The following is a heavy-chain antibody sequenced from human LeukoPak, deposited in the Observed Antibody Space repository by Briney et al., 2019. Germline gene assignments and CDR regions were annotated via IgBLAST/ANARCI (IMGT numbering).Heavy chain of an antibody. D-gene: IGHD2-2*02. CDR3: ARTYCSSTSCYTSDYYMDV. V-gene: IGHV4-39*01. CDR1: GGSISSSSYY. J-gene: IGHJ6*03. CDR2: IYYSGST. Sequence: PSETLSLTCTVSGGSISSSSYYWGWIRQPPGKGLEWIGSIYYSGSTYYNPSLKSRVTISVDTSKNQFSLKLSSVTAADTAVYYCARTYCSSTSCYTSDYYMDVWGKGTTVTVSS.